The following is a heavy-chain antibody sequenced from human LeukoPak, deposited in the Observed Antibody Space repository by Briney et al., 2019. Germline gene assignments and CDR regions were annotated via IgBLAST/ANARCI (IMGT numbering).Heavy chain of an antibody. D-gene: IGHD5-24*01. CDR3: ARDRVDGYNYYFDY. CDR2: IIPIFGTA. J-gene: IGHJ4*02. V-gene: IGHV1-69*13. Sequence: ASVTVSCKASGGTFSSYAISWVRQAPGQGLEWMGGIIPIFGTANYAQKFQGRVTITADESTSTAYMELSSLRSEDTAVYYCARDRVDGYNYYFDYWGQGTLVTVSS. CDR1: GGTFSSYA.